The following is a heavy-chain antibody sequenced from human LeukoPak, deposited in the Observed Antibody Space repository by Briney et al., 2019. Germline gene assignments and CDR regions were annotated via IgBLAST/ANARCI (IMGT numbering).Heavy chain of an antibody. CDR3: VREGTSGNGDGYNSYDY. D-gene: IGHD5-24*01. CDR1: GFSFSHFG. J-gene: IGHJ4*02. CDR2: IWYNGTNQ. Sequence: GRSLRLSCAATGFSFSHFGRHWVRQAPGEGLEWVAVIWYNGTNQYYRDSVKGRFTISRDNFMNTLHLQMNSLRVEDTAMYYCVREGTSGNGDGYNSYDYWGQGTLVTVSS. V-gene: IGHV3-33*01.